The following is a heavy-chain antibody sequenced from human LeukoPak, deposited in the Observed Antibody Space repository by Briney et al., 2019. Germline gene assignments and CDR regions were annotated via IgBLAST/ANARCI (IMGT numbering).Heavy chain of an antibody. CDR1: GGSIGSYY. J-gene: IGHJ3*02. CDR3: ARDRSSSWFLNAFDI. V-gene: IGHV4-59*01. D-gene: IGHD6-13*01. CDR2: IYYSGST. Sequence: SETLSLTCTVSGGSIGSYYWSWIRQPPGKGLEWIGYIYYSGSTNYNPSLKSRVTISVDTSKNQFSLKLSSVTAADTAVYYCARDRSSSWFLNAFDIWGQGTMVTVSS.